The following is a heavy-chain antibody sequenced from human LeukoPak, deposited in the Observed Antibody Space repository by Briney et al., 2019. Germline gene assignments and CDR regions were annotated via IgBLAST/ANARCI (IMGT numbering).Heavy chain of an antibody. Sequence: GASLKISCKASGYSFTSYWIGWVRQLPGKGLEWVGIIYPGDSDTRYSPSFQGQVTISADKSISTAYLQWSSLKASDTAMYYCASYGSGQGFDYWGQGTLVTVSS. CDR3: ASYGSGQGFDY. CDR2: IYPGDSDT. CDR1: GYSFTSYW. J-gene: IGHJ4*02. D-gene: IGHD3-10*01. V-gene: IGHV5-51*01.